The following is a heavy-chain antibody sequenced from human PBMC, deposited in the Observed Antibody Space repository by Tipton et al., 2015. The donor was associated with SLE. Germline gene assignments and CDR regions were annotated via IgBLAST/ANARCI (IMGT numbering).Heavy chain of an antibody. CDR2: IYYSGST. V-gene: IGHV4-59*08. Sequence: LRLSCTVSGGSISSYYWSWIRQPPGKGLEWIGYIYYSGSTNYNPSLKSRVTISVDTSKNQFSLKLSSVTAADTAVYYCARGPDGVTDVWGQGTLVTVSS. D-gene: IGHD5-18*01. CDR1: GGSISSYY. CDR3: ARGPDGVTDV. J-gene: IGHJ4*02.